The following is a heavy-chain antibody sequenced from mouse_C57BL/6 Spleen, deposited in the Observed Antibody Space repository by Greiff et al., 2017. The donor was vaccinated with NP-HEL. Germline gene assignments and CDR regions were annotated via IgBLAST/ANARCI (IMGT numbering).Heavy chain of an antibody. CDR2: INPKYGTT. CDR3: ARAWILTGSWFAY. Sequence: VQLKESGPELVKPGASVKISCKASGYSFTDYNMNWVKQSNGKSLEWIGVINPKYGTTSYNQKFKGKATLTVDQSSSTAYMQLNSLTSENSAVNDCARAWILTGSWFAYWGQGTLVTVSA. J-gene: IGHJ3*01. D-gene: IGHD4-1*01. V-gene: IGHV1-39*01. CDR1: GYSFTDYN.